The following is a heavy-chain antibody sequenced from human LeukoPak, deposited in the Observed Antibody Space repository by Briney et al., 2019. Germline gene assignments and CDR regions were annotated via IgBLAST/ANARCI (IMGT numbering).Heavy chain of an antibody. V-gene: IGHV1-2*02. CDR2: INPNSGDT. CDR1: GYIFTGYY. J-gene: IGHJ3*02. CDR3: ATSLIGDTYRWHDAFDI. D-gene: IGHD2-8*02. Sequence: GASVKVSCKASGYIFTGYYMHWVRQAPGQGLEWMGWINPNSGDTNYAQKFQGRVTMTRDTSISTAYMELSSLKSEDTAVYFCATSLIGDTYRWHDAFDIWGQGTMVTVSS.